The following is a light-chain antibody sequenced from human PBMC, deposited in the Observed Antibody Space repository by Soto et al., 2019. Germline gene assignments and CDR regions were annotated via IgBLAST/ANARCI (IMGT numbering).Light chain of an antibody. CDR2: GAS. J-gene: IGKJ1*01. CDR3: QHFRA. Sequence: EMVLTQSPGTLSLSPGERATLSCRASQSVRDSYLGWYQQKPGQAPRLLIYGASNRAPGIPYRFSGSGSGTDFTLTVSRLEPEDFAVYYCQHFRAFGQGTKVEFK. CDR1: QSVRDSY. V-gene: IGKV3-20*01.